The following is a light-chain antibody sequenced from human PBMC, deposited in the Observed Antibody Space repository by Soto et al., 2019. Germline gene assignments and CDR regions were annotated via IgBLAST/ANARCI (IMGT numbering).Light chain of an antibody. CDR3: SSYAGSNNPV. CDR1: SSDVGGYNY. J-gene: IGLJ2*01. CDR2: EVR. V-gene: IGLV2-8*01. Sequence: QSALTQPPSASGSPGQSVTISFTGTSSDVGGYNYVSWYQQHPGKAPKLTIYEVRKRPSGVPERFSGSKSGNTASLTVSGLQAEDEADYYCSSYAGSNNPVFGGGTKLTVL.